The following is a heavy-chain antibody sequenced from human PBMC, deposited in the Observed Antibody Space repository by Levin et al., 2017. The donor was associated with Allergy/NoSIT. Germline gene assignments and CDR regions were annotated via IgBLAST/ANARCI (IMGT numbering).Heavy chain of an antibody. V-gene: IGHV3-9*01. CDR2: ISWNSYGI. CDR3: ARETRSATVDTNYGMDV. J-gene: IGHJ6*02. CDR1: GFTFDDYA. Sequence: SLKISCAASGFTFDDYAMHWVRQPPGKGLEWVSGISWNSYGIAYADSVKGRFTISRDNAKNSLYLQMNSLSAEDTAFYYCARETRSATVDTNYGMDVWGQGTTVTVSS. D-gene: IGHD5-12*01.